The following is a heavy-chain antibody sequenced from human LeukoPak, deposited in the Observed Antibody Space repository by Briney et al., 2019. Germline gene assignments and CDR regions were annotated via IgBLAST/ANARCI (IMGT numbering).Heavy chain of an antibody. D-gene: IGHD6-13*01. V-gene: IGHV1-69*05. Sequence: ASVKVSCKASGGTFSSYAISWVRQAPGQGLEWMGRIIPIFGTANYAQKFQGRVTITTDESTSTAYMELSSLRSEDTAVYYCARERSAAPETNYYYYMDVWGKGTTVTVSS. CDR3: ARERSAAPETNYYYYMDV. J-gene: IGHJ6*03. CDR2: IIPIFGTA. CDR1: GGTFSSYA.